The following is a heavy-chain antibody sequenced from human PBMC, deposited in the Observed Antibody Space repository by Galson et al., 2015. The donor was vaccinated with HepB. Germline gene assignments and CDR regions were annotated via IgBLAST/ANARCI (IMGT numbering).Heavy chain of an antibody. Sequence: SVKVSCKASGFTFTSSAVQWVRQARGQRLEWIGWIVVGSGNTNYAQKFQERVTITRDMSTSTAYMELSSLRSEDTAVYYCAAGSGPHYYYYYGMDVWGQGTTVTVSS. CDR1: GFTFTSSA. CDR2: IVVGSGNT. CDR3: AAGSGPHYYYYYGMDV. J-gene: IGHJ6*02. V-gene: IGHV1-58*01.